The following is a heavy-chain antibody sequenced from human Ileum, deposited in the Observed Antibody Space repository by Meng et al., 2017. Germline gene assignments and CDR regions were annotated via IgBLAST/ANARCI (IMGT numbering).Heavy chain of an antibody. J-gene: IGHJ4*02. Sequence: QVQLVQSGPEVKKPGASVTVSCKASGFIFSSYDINWVRQAHRQGLEWMGWMNPNSGNTGFAQKFQDRITMTRDTSINTAYMELSSLTSEDTAVYYCARRTQSTGTALGYWGQGTLVTVSS. CDR1: GFIFSSYD. CDR2: MNPNSGNT. D-gene: IGHD1-1*01. V-gene: IGHV1-8*01. CDR3: ARRTQSTGTALGY.